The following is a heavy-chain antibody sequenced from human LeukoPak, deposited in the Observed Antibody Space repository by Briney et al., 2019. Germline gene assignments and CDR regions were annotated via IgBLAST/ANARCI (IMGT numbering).Heavy chain of an antibody. V-gene: IGHV3-23*01. CDR3: ATLPSGPGYCSGGSCPY. D-gene: IGHD2-15*01. J-gene: IGHJ4*02. CDR2: ISGSGGST. Sequence: GGSLRLSCAASGFTFSSYAMSWVRQAPGKGLEWVSAISGSGGSTYYADSVKGRFTISRDNSKNTLYLQMNSLRAEDTAVYYCATLPSGPGYCSGGSCPYWGQGTLVTVSS. CDR1: GFTFSSYA.